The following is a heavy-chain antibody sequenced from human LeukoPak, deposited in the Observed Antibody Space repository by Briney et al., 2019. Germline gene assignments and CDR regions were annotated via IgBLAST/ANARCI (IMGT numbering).Heavy chain of an antibody. V-gene: IGHV4-34*01. Sequence: SETLSLTCAVYGGSFSGYYWSWIRQPPGKGLEWIGEINHSGSTNYNPSLKSRVTISVGTSKNQFSLKLSSVTAADTAVYYCARTPGYSSSFSYWGLGTLVTVSS. CDR3: ARTPGYSSSFSY. CDR1: GGSFSGYY. D-gene: IGHD6-13*01. CDR2: INHSGST. J-gene: IGHJ4*02.